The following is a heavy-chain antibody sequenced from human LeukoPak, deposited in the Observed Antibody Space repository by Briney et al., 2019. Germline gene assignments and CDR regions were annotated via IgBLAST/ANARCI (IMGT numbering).Heavy chain of an antibody. J-gene: IGHJ5*02. V-gene: IGHV4-34*01. CDR2: INHSGST. CDR1: GGSFSGYY. Sequence: SETLSLTCAVYGGSFSGYYWSWIRQPPEKGLEWIGEINHSGSTNYNPSLKSRVTISVDTSKNQFSLKLSSVTAADTAVYYCARGELTRATGTNWFDPWGQGTLVTVSS. CDR3: ARGELTRATGTNWFDP. D-gene: IGHD1-1*01.